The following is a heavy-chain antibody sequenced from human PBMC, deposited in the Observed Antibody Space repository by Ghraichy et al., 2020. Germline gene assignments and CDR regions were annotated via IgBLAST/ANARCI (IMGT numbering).Heavy chain of an antibody. CDR3: AGQIKPRGYCSGGTCYSNWIDP. D-gene: IGHD2-15*01. CDR1: GGSISSYY. V-gene: IGHV4-59*01. J-gene: IGHJ5*02. Sequence: SETLYLTCTVSGGSISSYYWNWIRQPPGKGLEWIGFSYYSGSTNYNPSLKSRVTISLDTSTKQFSLKLNSVTAADTAVYYCAGQIKPRGYCSGGTCYSNWIDPWGQGTLVTVSS. CDR2: SYYSGST.